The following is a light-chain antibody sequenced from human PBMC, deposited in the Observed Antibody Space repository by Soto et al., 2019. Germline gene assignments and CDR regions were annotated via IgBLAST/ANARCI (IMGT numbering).Light chain of an antibody. J-gene: IGKJ1*01. CDR3: QQYHSFWT. CDR1: QSISSW. V-gene: IGKV1-5*03. Sequence: QMPESPYSLYASVGGRVTITFRASQSISSWLAWYQQKAGKAPKLLIYKASSLESGVPSRFSGSGSGTEFTLTISRLQPDDFASYYCQQYHSFWTFGQGAKVDVK. CDR2: KAS.